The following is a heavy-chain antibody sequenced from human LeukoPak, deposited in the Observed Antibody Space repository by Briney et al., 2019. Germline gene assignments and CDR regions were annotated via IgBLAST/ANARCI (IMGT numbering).Heavy chain of an antibody. CDR1: GFTFSSYG. Sequence: GGSLRLSCAASGFTFSSYGMHWVRRAPGKGLEWVAVIWYDGSNKYYADSVKGRFTISRDNSKNTLYLQMNSLRAEDTAVYHCARDPTYGAAAGTFDYWGQGTLVTVSS. J-gene: IGHJ4*02. CDR3: ARDPTYGAAAGTFDY. V-gene: IGHV3-33*01. D-gene: IGHD6-13*01. CDR2: IWYDGSNK.